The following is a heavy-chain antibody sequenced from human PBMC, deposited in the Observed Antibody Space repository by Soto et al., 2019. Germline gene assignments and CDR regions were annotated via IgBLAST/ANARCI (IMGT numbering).Heavy chain of an antibody. J-gene: IGHJ5*02. CDR3: AGGKNDYGINWFDP. CDR2: INVGNGNT. Sequence: QVQLVQSGAEVKKPGASVKVSCKASGYTFTNYAMHWVRQAPGQRLEWMGWINVGNGNTKYSQKFQGRVTIGRDTSASTAYMELSSLRSEDTALYYCAGGKNDYGINWFDPWGQGTLVTVSS. D-gene: IGHD4-17*01. CDR1: GYTFTNYA. V-gene: IGHV1-3*01.